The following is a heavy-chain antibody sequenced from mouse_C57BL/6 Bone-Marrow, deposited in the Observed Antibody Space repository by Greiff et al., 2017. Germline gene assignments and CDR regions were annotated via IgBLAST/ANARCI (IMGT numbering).Heavy chain of an antibody. V-gene: IGHV5-6*02. J-gene: IGHJ2*01. CDR2: ISSGGSYT. CDR3: AGGLGDFDY. Sequence: EVKLVESGGDLVKPGGSLKLSCAASGFTFSSYGMSWVRQTPDKRLGWVATISSGGSYTYYPDSVKGRFPISRDNAKNTLYLQMSSLKSEDTAMYYCAGGLGDFDYWGQGTTLTVSS. CDR1: GFTFSSYG. D-gene: IGHD4-1*01.